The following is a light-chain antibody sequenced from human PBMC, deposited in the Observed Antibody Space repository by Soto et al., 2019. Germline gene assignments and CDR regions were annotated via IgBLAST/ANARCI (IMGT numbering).Light chain of an antibody. CDR3: QQYKSYPIT. Sequence: DIQMTQSPSTLSASVGDRVTISCRASQNINTWLAWYQQTPGKAPKFLIHKASSLESGVPSRFSGSGSGTEFTLTISSLQPDDFATYYCQQYKSYPITFGRGTKVDIK. CDR2: KAS. CDR1: QNINTW. J-gene: IGKJ4*01. V-gene: IGKV1-5*03.